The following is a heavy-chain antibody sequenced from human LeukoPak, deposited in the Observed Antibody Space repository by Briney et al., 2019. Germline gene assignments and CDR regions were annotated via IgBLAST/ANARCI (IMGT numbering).Heavy chain of an antibody. CDR3: ARDGSGSMGY. Sequence: SETLSLTCAVYGGSFSGYYWRWICHTPGERLEWIGEINLSGSTNYNPSPTSGVTISVDTSKNQFSLKLSSVAAGYTAVYDCARDGSGSMGYWGQGTLVTVSS. CDR2: INLSGST. CDR1: GGSFSGYY. J-gene: IGHJ4*02. V-gene: IGHV4-34*01. D-gene: IGHD3-10*01.